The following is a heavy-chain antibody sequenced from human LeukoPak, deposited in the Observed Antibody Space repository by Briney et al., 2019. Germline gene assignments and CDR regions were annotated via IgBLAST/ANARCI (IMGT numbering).Heavy chain of an antibody. CDR2: VSNSVDGGFT. CDR3: AKMGGYCSGGSCYSWYFDY. D-gene: IGHD2-15*01. CDR1: GFTFSSYA. V-gene: IGHV3-23*01. J-gene: IGHJ4*02. Sequence: GGSLRLSCAASGFTFSSYAVTRVRQAPGRGLEWVSVVSNSVDGGFTYYADSVKGRFTISRDNSKNTLYLQMNNLRADDTAVYYCAKMGGYCSGGSCYSWYFDYWGQGTPVTVSS.